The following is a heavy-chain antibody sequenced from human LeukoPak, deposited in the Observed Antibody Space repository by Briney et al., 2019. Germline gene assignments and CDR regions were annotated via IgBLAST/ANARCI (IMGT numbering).Heavy chain of an antibody. CDR1: GYTFTSYD. V-gene: IGHV1-8*01. D-gene: IGHD3-10*01. CDR3: ARLWFGELAADY. J-gene: IGHJ4*02. CDR2: MNPNSGNT. Sequence: ASVKVSCKASGYTFTSYDINWVRQATGQGLEWMGWMNPNSGNTGYAQKFQGRVTMTRDTSTSTVYMELSSLRSEDTAVYYCARLWFGELAADYWGQGTLVTVSS.